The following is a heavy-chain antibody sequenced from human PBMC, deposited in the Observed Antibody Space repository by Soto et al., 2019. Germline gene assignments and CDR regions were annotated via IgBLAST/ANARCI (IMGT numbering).Heavy chain of an antibody. Sequence: SETLSLTCTVSGGSISSYYWSWIRQPPGKGLEWIGYIYYSGSTNYNPSLKSRVTISVDTSKNQFSLKLSSVTAADTAVYYCARSGTGGSLLFDYWGQGTLVTVSS. J-gene: IGHJ4*02. CDR2: IYYSGST. D-gene: IGHD2-15*01. CDR1: GGSISSYY. CDR3: ARSGTGGSLLFDY. V-gene: IGHV4-59*01.